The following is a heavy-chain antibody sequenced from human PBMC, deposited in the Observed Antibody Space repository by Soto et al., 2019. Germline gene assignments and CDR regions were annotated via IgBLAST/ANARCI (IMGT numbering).Heavy chain of an antibody. J-gene: IGHJ4*02. V-gene: IGHV4-59*12. D-gene: IGHD3-22*01. CDR2: IYDNGIT. CDR3: ARTYDSNGYANEFDY. Sequence: QVVLQESGPGLVKPSETLSLTCSVSGRSITSYYWSWVRQPPGKGLEWIGYIYDNGITSQNPSLKSRVTMSADTSQNQFSLKLTSVTGADTAVYYCARTYDSNGYANEFDYWGQGTLVTVSS. CDR1: GRSITSYY.